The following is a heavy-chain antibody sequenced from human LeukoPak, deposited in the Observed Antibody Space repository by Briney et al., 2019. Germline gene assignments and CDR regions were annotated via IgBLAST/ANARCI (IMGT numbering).Heavy chain of an antibody. CDR3: AREGVEPAAMSYYYYYYMDV. CDR1: GFTFNSYE. V-gene: IGHV3-48*03. Sequence: GGSLRLSCATSGFTFNSYEMNWVRQAPGEGLEWVSYISSSGSTIYYADSVEGRFSISRDNAKNSLYLQMNSLRVEDTAVYYCAREGVEPAAMSYYYYYYMDVWGKGTTVTVSS. J-gene: IGHJ6*03. D-gene: IGHD2-2*01. CDR2: ISSSGSTI.